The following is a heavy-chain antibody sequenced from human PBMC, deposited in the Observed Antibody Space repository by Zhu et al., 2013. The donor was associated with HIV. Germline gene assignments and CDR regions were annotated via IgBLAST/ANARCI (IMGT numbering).Heavy chain of an antibody. V-gene: IGHV1-18*04. CDR2: ISAYNGNT. D-gene: IGHD3-22*01. CDR1: GYTFTSYG. CDR3: ATGLPDKGTMIVVVHDY. Sequence: QVQLVQSGAEVKKPGASVKVSCKASGYTFTSYGISWVRQAPGQGLEWMGWISAYNGNTNYAQKLQGRVTMTTDTSTSTAYMELRSLRSDDTAVYYCATGLPDKGTMIVVVHDYWGQGTLVTVSS. J-gene: IGHJ4*02.